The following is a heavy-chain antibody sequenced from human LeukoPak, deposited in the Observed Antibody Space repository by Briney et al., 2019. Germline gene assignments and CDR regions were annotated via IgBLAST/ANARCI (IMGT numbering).Heavy chain of an antibody. J-gene: IGHJ4*02. Sequence: SETLSLTCTVSGGSSSISSYYWGWIRQAPGKGLEWIGSVYYNGRTYYTPSLESRVTMSVDTSKNHFSLKLSSVTAADTAVYYCARGRIGIVGATTLDYWGQGTLVTVSS. CDR2: VYYNGRT. CDR3: ARGRIGIVGATTLDY. V-gene: IGHV4-39*07. D-gene: IGHD1-26*01. CDR1: GGSSSISSYY.